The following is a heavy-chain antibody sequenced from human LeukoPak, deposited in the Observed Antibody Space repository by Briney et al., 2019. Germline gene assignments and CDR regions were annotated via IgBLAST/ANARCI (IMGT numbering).Heavy chain of an antibody. V-gene: IGHV3-30*03. CDR1: GINFRSYG. CDR2: ISHDGSNK. Sequence: WRSLRLSCAGSGINFRSYGMHWVRQAPGKGLEWVAVISHDGSNKHYADSVKGRFTISRDNSKSTLYLQMNSLRAEDTAVYYCAREARGYNYGYDELDYWGQGTLVTVSS. J-gene: IGHJ4*02. D-gene: IGHD5-18*01. CDR3: AREARGYNYGYDELDY.